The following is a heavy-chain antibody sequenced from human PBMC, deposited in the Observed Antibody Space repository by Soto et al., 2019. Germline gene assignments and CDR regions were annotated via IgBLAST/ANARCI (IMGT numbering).Heavy chain of an antibody. J-gene: IGHJ6*02. V-gene: IGHV4-39*02. D-gene: IGHD3-10*01. Sequence: ETLSLTCIVSGGSISNRTSYWGWIRQPPKRGLERIGTISFSGSTNFNRSLKSLVTMSLETSKNHFSLNLSSVTAADTAFYYCARGSALPTYYKGMDVWGQGTTVTVSS. CDR3: ARGSALPTYYKGMDV. CDR2: ISFSGST. CDR1: GGSISNRTSY.